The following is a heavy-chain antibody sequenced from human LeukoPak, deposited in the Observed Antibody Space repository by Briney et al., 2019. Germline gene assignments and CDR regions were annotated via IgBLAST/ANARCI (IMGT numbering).Heavy chain of an antibody. Sequence: ASVKVSCKASGYTFTGYYMHWVRRAPGQGLEWMGWINPNSGGTNYAQKFQGRVTMTRDTSISTAYMELSRLRSDDTAVYYCARDLTPYSSGWSTGTFDPWGQGTLVTVSS. V-gene: IGHV1-2*02. CDR2: INPNSGGT. CDR1: GYTFTGYY. D-gene: IGHD6-19*01. CDR3: ARDLTPYSSGWSTGTFDP. J-gene: IGHJ5*02.